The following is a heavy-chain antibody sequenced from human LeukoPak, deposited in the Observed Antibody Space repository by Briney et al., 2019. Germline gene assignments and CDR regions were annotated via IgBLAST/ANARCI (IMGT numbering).Heavy chain of an antibody. Sequence: HPGASLRLSCAASGFTFNRYSMNWVRQAPGKGLEWISYISSSGTTIYYADSVQGRFIISRDNARNSLYLQMNSLRAEDTAVYYCAKVEWFGESKSLYFDYWGQGTLVTVSS. CDR1: GFTFNRYS. V-gene: IGHV3-48*01. CDR2: ISSSGTTI. D-gene: IGHD3-10*01. CDR3: AKVEWFGESKSLYFDY. J-gene: IGHJ4*02.